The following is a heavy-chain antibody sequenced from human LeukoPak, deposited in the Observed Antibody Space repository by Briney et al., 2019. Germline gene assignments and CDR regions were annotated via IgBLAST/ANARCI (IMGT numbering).Heavy chain of an antibody. CDR2: TNHGGST. CDR3: ARGPHCSGGSCYSPAFDY. J-gene: IGHJ4*02. Sequence: PGGSLRLSCAASGFTYDNYAMNWIRQPPGKGLEWIGETNHGGSTNYNPSLTSRVTMSVDTSKNQISLKVPSVTAADRAVYYCARGPHCSGGSCYSPAFDYWGQGTLVSVSS. D-gene: IGHD2-15*01. V-gene: IGHV4-34*01. CDR1: GFTYDNYA.